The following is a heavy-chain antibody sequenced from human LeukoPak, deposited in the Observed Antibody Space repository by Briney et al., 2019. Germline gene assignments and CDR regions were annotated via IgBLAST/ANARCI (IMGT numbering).Heavy chain of an antibody. CDR3: ARGYDILTGYSAPFDY. Sequence: ASVKVSCKASGYTFTSYGTSWVRQAPGQGLEWMGWISAYNGNTNYAQKLQGRVTMTTDTSTSTAYMELRSLRSDDTAVYYCARGYDILTGYSAPFDYWGQGTLVTVSS. J-gene: IGHJ4*02. V-gene: IGHV1-18*01. CDR1: GYTFTSYG. D-gene: IGHD3-9*01. CDR2: ISAYNGNT.